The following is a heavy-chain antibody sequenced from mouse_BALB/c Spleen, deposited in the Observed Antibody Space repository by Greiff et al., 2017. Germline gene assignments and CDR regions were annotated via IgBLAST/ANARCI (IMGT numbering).Heavy chain of an antibody. CDR3: ARDGNSYYYAMGY. D-gene: IGHD2-1*01. CDR2: ISSGSSTI. CDR1: GFTFSSFG. J-gene: IGHJ4*01. V-gene: IGHV5-17*02. Sequence: EVQGVESGGGLVQPGGSRKLSCAASGFTFSSFGMHWVRQAPEKGLEWVAYISSGSSTIYYADTVKGRFTISRDNPKNTLFLQMTSLRSEDTAMYYCARDGNSYYYAMGYWGQGTSVTVSS.